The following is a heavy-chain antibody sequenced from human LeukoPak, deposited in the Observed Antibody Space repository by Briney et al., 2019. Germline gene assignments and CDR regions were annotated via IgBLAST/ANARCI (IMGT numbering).Heavy chain of an antibody. CDR2: IRYDGSNK. J-gene: IGHJ4*02. CDR3: ANAGSSGYPSDY. CDR1: GFTFSSYG. V-gene: IGHV3-30*02. D-gene: IGHD3-22*01. Sequence: PGGSLRLSCAASGFTFSSYGMHWVRQAPGKGLEWVVFIRYDGSNKYYADSVKGRFTISRDNSKNTLYLQMNSLRAEDTAVYYCANAGSSGYPSDYWGQGTLVTVSS.